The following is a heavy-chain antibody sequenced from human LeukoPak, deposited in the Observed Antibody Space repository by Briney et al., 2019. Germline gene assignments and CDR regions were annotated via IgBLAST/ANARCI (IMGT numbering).Heavy chain of an antibody. CDR1: GYTFTGYY. V-gene: IGHV1-2*06. CDR3: ARTYGDYVRMRLDY. Sequence: ASVKVSCKASGYTFTGYYMHWVRQPPGQGLEWMGRNNPNSGGTNYAQKFQGRVTMTRDASVSTAYMELSRLRSDDTAVYYCARTYGDYVRMRLDYWGQGTLVTVSS. D-gene: IGHD4-17*01. J-gene: IGHJ4*02. CDR2: NNPNSGGT.